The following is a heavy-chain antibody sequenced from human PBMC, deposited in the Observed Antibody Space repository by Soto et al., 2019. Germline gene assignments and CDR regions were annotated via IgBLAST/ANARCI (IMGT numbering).Heavy chain of an antibody. V-gene: IGHV3-11*01. J-gene: IGHJ4*02. D-gene: IGHD5-18*01. CDR1: GFSFSDYS. CDR2: ISPSGSM. CDR3: ARVRYSYGYAMGY. Sequence: GGSLRLSCAASGFSFSDYSMSWIRQAPGKGLEWVSYISPSGSMYYADSVKGRFTISRDNAKSLLYLQTNSLRAEDTAVYYCARVRYSYGYAMGYWGQGTLVTVSS.